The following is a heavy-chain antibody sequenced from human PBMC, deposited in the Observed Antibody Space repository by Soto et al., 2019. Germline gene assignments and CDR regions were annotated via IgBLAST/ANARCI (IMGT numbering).Heavy chain of an antibody. CDR2: IRPGGDST. V-gene: IGHV3-23*01. J-gene: IGHJ5*01. CDR3: TTHEEGAPWAGGFDS. Sequence: GGSLRLSCAASGFRFRTRAMSWVRQAPGKGLEWVASIRPGGDSTYYADSVKGRFAVSRDNSNVTLYLQMDSLRVEDAAIYYCTTHEEGAPWAGGFDSWGQGTLVTVSS. CDR1: GFRFRTRA. D-gene: IGHD1-26*01.